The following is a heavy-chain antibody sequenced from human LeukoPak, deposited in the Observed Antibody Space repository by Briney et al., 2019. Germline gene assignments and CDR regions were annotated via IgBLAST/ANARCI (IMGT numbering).Heavy chain of an antibody. CDR1: GFTFSSYW. CDR2: IKQDGSEK. CDR3: ARGRDPTIFVYYMDV. D-gene: IGHD3-3*01. V-gene: IGHV3-7*01. Sequence: QSGGSLRLSCAASGFTFSSYWMSWVRQAPGKGLEWVANIKQDGSEKYYVDSVKGRFTISRDNAKNSLYLQMNSLRAEDTAAYYCARGRDPTIFVYYMDVWGKGTTVTVSS. J-gene: IGHJ6*03.